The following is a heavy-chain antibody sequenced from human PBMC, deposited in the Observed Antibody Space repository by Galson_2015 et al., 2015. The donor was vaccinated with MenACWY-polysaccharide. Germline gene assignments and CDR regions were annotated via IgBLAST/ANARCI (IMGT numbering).Heavy chain of an antibody. CDR3: AKEAVLNTMVRGFDY. Sequence: SLRLSCAASGFTFSSYGMHWVRQAPGKGLEWVAVMAHDGSSKYYADSVKGRFTISRDNSKNTLCLQMDSLRAEDTAVYYCAKEAVLNTMVRGFDYWGQGILVTVSS. J-gene: IGHJ4*02. D-gene: IGHD3-10*01. V-gene: IGHV3-30*18. CDR1: GFTFSSYG. CDR2: MAHDGSSK.